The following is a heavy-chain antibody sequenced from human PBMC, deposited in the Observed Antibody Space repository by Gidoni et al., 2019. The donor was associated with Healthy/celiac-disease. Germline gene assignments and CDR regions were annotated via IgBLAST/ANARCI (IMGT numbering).Heavy chain of an antibody. V-gene: IGHV4-59*01. D-gene: IGHD3-9*01. CDR1: GGSISSYY. CDR3: ARILRYCDWDLGGWFDP. CDR2: IYYSGIT. Sequence: VQLQESGPGLVKPSETLSPTCTVSGGSISSYYWSWIRQPPGKALEWIGYIYYSGITNYNPSLKSRVTISVDTSKNQFSLKLSSVTAADTAVYYWARILRYCDWDLGGWFDPWGQGTLVTVSS. J-gene: IGHJ5*02.